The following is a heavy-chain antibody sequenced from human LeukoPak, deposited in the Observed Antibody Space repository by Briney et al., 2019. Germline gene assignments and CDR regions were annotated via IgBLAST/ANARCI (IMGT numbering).Heavy chain of an antibody. CDR3: ARYEPTYYDFWSACYDYYYYGMDV. CDR2: INPNSGGT. J-gene: IGHJ6*02. CDR1: GYTFTGYY. V-gene: IGHV1-2*02. Sequence: ASVKVSCKASGYTFTGYYMHWVRQAPGQGLEWMGWINPNSGGTNYAQKFQGRVTMTRDTSISTAYMELSRLRSDDTAVYYCARYEPTYYDFWSACYDYYYYGMDVWGQGTTVTVSS. D-gene: IGHD3-3*01.